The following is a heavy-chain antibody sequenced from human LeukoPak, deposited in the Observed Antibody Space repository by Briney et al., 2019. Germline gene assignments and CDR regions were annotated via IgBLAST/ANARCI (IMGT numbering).Heavy chain of an antibody. CDR2: IVYSGST. V-gene: IGHV4-39*01. J-gene: IGHJ6*03. D-gene: IGHD6-13*01. CDR3: ARHDSTLAALDECYYYYYMDV. Sequence: SETLSLTCTVSGGSINSSRYYWGWIRQPPGKGLEWIGSIVYSGSTYYNPSLKSRLTISVGTAKNQFSLKLDSVTATDTAIYYCARHDSTLAALDECYYYYYMDVWGKGTTVTVSS. CDR1: GGSINSSRYY.